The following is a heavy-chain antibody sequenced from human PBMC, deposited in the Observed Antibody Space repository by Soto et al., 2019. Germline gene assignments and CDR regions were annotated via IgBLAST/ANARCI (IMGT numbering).Heavy chain of an antibody. CDR1: GGSFSSYA. Sequence: QVQLVQSGAEVKKPGSSVKVSCKASGGSFSSYAITWVRQAPGQGLEWMGGIIPIFGTADYAQKFQGRVTITADESTSTAYMELSRLRSEDTAVYYCARYDAVRVVLGDYLYYNGLDVWGQGTTVTVSS. D-gene: IGHD2-15*01. J-gene: IGHJ6*02. V-gene: IGHV1-69*01. CDR2: IIPIFGTA. CDR3: ARYDAVRVVLGDYLYYNGLDV.